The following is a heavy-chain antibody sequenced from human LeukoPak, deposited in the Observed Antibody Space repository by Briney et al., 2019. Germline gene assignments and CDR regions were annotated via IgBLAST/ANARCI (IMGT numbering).Heavy chain of an antibody. D-gene: IGHD1-26*01. CDR3: ARDVGGSLDY. Sequence: GGSLRLSCAASGFTFTTYWMAWVREAPGKGLEWVANIKGDESAKHQADSVKGRFTISRDNAQNSVYLQMSSLRVEDTAVYYCARDVGGSLDYWGQGTLVTVSS. CDR2: IKGDESAK. J-gene: IGHJ4*02. V-gene: IGHV3-7*01. CDR1: GFTFTTYW.